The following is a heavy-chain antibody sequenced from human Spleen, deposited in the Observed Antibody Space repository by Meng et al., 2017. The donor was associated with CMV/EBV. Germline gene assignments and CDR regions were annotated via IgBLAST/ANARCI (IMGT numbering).Heavy chain of an antibody. CDR2: INHSGST. V-gene: IGHV4-34*01. CDR3: ARDGAVAGGFYDY. Sequence: CGVYGGSFSGYYWSWIRQPPGKGLEWIGEINHSGSTNYNPSLKSRVTISVDTSKNQFSLKLSSVTAADTAVYYCARDGAVAGGFYDYWGQGTLVTVSS. D-gene: IGHD6-19*01. CDR1: GGSFSGYY. J-gene: IGHJ4*02.